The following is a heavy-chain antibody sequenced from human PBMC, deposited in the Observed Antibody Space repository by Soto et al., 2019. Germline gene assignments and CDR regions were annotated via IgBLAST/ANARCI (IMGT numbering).Heavy chain of an antibody. V-gene: IGHV1-69*06. J-gene: IGHJ6*02. CDR1: GGTFSSYA. D-gene: IGHD2-15*01. Sequence: SVKVSCKASGGTFSSYAISWVRQAPGQGLEWMGGIIPIFGTANYAQKFQGRVTITADKSTSTAYMELSSLRSEDTAVYYCARGPYCSGGSCFYGMDVWGQGTTVTVSS. CDR3: ARGPYCSGGSCFYGMDV. CDR2: IIPIFGTA.